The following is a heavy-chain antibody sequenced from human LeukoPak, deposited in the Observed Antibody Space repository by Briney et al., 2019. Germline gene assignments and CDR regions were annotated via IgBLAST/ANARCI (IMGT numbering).Heavy chain of an antibody. D-gene: IGHD4-11*01. V-gene: IGHV3-30*02. Sequence: QPGESLRLSCAASGFTFSSYGMHWVRQAPGKGLEWVAFIRYDGSNTYYAASVKGRFTISSDNSKNTLYLQMNRLRAEDTAVYYCAKGGDYSNYVADYWGQGTLVTVSS. CDR3: AKGGDYSNYVADY. J-gene: IGHJ4*02. CDR1: GFTFSSYG. CDR2: IRYDGSNT.